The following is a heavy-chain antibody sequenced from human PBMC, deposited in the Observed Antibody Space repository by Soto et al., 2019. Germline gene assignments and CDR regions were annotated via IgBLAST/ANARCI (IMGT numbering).Heavy chain of an antibody. CDR1: GGSFSGYY. D-gene: IGHD2-15*01. J-gene: IGHJ6*02. CDR2: INHSGST. CDR3: ARGQGVVVAAIRYYGMDV. V-gene: IGHV4-34*01. Sequence: SSETLSLTCAVYGGSFSGYYWSWIRQPPGKGLEWIGEINHSGSTNYNPSLKSRVTISVDTSKNQFSLKLSSVTAADTAVYYCARGQGVVVAAIRYYGMDVWGQGTTVTVSS.